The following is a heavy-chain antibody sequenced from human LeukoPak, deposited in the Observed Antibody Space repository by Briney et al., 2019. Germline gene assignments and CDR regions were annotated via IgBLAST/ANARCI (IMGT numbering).Heavy chain of an antibody. CDR2: INPSGGST. CDR1: GYTFTSYY. Sequence: ASVKVSCKASGYTFTSYYMHWVRQAPGQGLEWMGIINPSGGSTSYAQKFQGRVTMTRDMPTSTAYMELSRLRSDDTAVYYCAREDYDILTGYNGLDWFDPWGQGTLVTVSS. D-gene: IGHD3-9*01. J-gene: IGHJ5*02. CDR3: AREDYDILTGYNGLDWFDP. V-gene: IGHV1-46*01.